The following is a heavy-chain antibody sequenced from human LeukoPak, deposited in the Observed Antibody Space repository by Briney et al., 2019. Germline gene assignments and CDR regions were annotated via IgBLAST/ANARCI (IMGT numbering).Heavy chain of an antibody. CDR3: AKAYNSTWYYFDC. V-gene: IGHV3-23*01. D-gene: IGHD6-13*01. J-gene: IGHJ4*02. CDR1: GFTFSSYA. CDR2: ISGSGGST. Sequence: GGSLRLSCAASGFTFSSYAMSWVRQAPGKGLEWVSAISGSGGSTYYADSVRGRFTISRDSTKNSLYLQMNSLRTEDTALYYCAKAYNSTWYYFDCWGQGTLVTVSS.